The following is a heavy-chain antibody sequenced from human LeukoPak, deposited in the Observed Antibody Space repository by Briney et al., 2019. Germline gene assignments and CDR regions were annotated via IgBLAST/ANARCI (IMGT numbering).Heavy chain of an antibody. CDR3: ARGMGGYDYNYFDY. Sequence: SETLSLTCTVSGGSISSHYWGWIRQPPGKGLEWIGYIYSSGSTNYNPSLRSRVTISVDTSKKQFSLKLSSVTAADTAVYYCARGMGGYDYNYFDYWGQGTLVTVSS. J-gene: IGHJ4*02. D-gene: IGHD5-12*01. CDR2: IYSSGST. V-gene: IGHV4-59*11. CDR1: GGSISSHY.